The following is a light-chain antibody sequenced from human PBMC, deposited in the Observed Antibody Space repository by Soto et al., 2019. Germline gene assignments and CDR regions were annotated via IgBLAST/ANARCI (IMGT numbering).Light chain of an antibody. CDR2: TAS. V-gene: IGKV1-9*01. CDR3: QHLNSYPLT. J-gene: IGKJ4*01. Sequence: DIQLTQSPSFLSASVGDRVTITCRASQGISSYLAWYQQKPGKAPKLLIYTASTLQSGVPSRFSGSGSGTEFTLTISSLQPEYCATYYCQHLNSYPLTFGGGTKVEIK. CDR1: QGISSY.